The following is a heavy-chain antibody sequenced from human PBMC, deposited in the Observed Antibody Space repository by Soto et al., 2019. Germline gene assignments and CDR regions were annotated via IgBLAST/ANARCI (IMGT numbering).Heavy chain of an antibody. CDR2: VNPYSGGA. CDR1: GYSFIGFY. J-gene: IGHJ4*02. CDR3: PRAISGDDDEFAS. V-gene: IGHV1-2*02. Sequence: GASVKVSCKASGYSFIGFYIHWVRQAPGQGLEWMGWVNPYSGGAHYAQKFQGRVTMTRDTSVTSAYMEVTRLRSDDTAIYYWPRAISGDDDEFASWGQGPPVPVSS. D-gene: IGHD5-12*01.